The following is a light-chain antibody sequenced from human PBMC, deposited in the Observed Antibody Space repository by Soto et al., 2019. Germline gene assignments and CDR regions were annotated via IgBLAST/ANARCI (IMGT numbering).Light chain of an antibody. Sequence: DIQMTQSPSSLSASVGDRVTITCRASQTITNYLNWYQQKPGKAPKRLIYAASTLLSGVPSRFTGGGSGTDFTLTIDSLQPEDLATYFCQQSYSSPWTFRQGTKVEI. CDR3: QQSYSSPWT. J-gene: IGKJ1*01. V-gene: IGKV1-39*01. CDR2: AAS. CDR1: QTITNY.